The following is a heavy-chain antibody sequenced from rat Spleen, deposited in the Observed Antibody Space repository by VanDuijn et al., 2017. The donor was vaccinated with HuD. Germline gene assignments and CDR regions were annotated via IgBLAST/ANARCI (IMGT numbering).Heavy chain of an antibody. CDR3: TRHDDPGVTTNWVAF. J-gene: IGHJ3*01. D-gene: IGHD1-4*01. V-gene: IGHV5-29*01. CDR2: ISYDGITT. Sequence: EVQLVESGGGLVQPGRSLKLSCAASGFTFNNYGMAWVRQAPTKGLEWVAAISYDGITTYYRDSVRGRFTVSSDNAKTTLYLQMDSLRSEDTATYYCTRHDDPGVTTNWVAFWGQGTLVTVSS. CDR1: GFTFNNYG.